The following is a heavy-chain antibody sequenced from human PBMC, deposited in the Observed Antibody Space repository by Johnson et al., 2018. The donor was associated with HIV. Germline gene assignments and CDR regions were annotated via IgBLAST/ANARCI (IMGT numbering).Heavy chain of an antibody. CDR1: GFTFSTYG. Sequence: VPLVESEGGVVQPGRSLRLSCVASGFTFSTYGMHWVRQAPGKGLEWVAVIWYDGSNKYYADSVKGRLTISRDNSKNTLYLQMNSLRAEDTAVYYCAKWGSMRATSAFDIWGQGTMVTVSS. CDR3: AKWGSMRATSAFDI. D-gene: IGHD1-26*01. CDR2: IWYDGSNK. J-gene: IGHJ3*02. V-gene: IGHV3-33*06.